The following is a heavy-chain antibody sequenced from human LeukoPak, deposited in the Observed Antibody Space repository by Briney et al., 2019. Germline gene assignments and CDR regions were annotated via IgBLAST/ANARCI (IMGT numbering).Heavy chain of an antibody. CDR2: ISTSGST. CDR1: GGSISSYF. V-gene: IGHV4-4*07. D-gene: IGHD3-3*01. Sequence: TSETLSLTCTVSGGSISSYFGSWSREPAGKGLEWVGRISTSGSTNYNTSLKSRVTMSVATSKNKFSLKLSSVTAADTAVHSCARDPLEWLSYYFDYWGQGTLVTVSS. CDR3: ARDPLEWLSYYFDY. J-gene: IGHJ4*02.